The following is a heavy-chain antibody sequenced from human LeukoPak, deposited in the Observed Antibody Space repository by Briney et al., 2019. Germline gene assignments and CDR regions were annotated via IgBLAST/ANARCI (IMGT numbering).Heavy chain of an antibody. CDR2: IRSRAYGGTT. CDR1: GFIFGDHA. CDR3: ARGPILLWIHNGMDV. V-gene: IGHV3-49*04. Sequence: GGSLRLSCTGYGFIFGDHAMSWVRQAPGKGLEWGGFIRSRAYGGTTEFAASVKGRFTISRDDSKGIAYLEMNSLETEDTALYYCARGPILLWIHNGMDVWGQGTTVTVSS. D-gene: IGHD2-2*01. J-gene: IGHJ6*02.